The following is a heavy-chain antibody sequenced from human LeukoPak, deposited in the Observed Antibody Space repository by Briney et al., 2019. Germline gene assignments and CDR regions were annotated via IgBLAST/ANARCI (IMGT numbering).Heavy chain of an antibody. Sequence: GGSLRHSCAASGFTFSSYAMTWVRQVPGKGLEWVSSISVNGGTTYYADSVKGRFTISRDSSKNTLYLQMNSLRAEDTAVYYCVKGGGNVRRYFEYWGQGTLVTVSS. CDR3: VKGGGNVRRYFEY. CDR2: ISVNGGTT. J-gene: IGHJ4*02. V-gene: IGHV3-23*01. CDR1: GFTFSSYA. D-gene: IGHD4-23*01.